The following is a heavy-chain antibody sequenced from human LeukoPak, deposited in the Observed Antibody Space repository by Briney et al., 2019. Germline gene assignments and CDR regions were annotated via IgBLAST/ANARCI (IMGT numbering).Heavy chain of an antibody. D-gene: IGHD6-6*01. J-gene: IGHJ4*02. V-gene: IGHV4-34*09. CDR3: ARIQASIAAKYYFDY. CDR1: GGSFSGYY. CDR2: INHSGST. Sequence: SETLSLTCAVYGGSFSGYYWSWIRQPPGKGLEWIGEINHSGSTYYNPSLKSRVTISVDTSKNQFSLKLSSVTAADTAVYYCARIQASIAAKYYFDYWGQGTLVTVSS.